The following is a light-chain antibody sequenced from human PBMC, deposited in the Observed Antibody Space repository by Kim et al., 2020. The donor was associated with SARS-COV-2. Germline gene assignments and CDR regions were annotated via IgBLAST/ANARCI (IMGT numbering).Light chain of an antibody. CDR3: QKYNSAPET. Sequence: SASVGDRTTITCRASQGIGNYLAWYQQNPEKVPQLLIYGASTLQSAVPSRFSGSGSGTDFTLTITSLQPEDAATYFCQKYNSAPETFGQGTKLEI. CDR1: QGIGNY. J-gene: IGKJ2*01. V-gene: IGKV1-27*01. CDR2: GAS.